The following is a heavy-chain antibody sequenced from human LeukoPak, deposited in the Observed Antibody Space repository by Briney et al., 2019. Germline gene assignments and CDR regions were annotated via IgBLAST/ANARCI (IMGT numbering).Heavy chain of an antibody. CDR1: GFTFSSFE. CDR2: ISSSGSTI. Sequence: GGSLSPSCPLSGFTFSSFEMSSVRLPPGKGLEWVSYISSSGSTIYYADSVKGRFTTSRDNAKNSLYLQMNSLRAEDTAVYYCARGLRYYDSSGYPEYFQHWGQGTLVTVSS. CDR3: ARGLRYYDSSGYPEYFQH. J-gene: IGHJ1*01. D-gene: IGHD3-22*01. V-gene: IGHV3-48*03.